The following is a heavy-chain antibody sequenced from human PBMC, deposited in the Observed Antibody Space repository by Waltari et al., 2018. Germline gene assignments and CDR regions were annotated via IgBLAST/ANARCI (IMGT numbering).Heavy chain of an antibody. J-gene: IGHJ5*02. CDR2: ISYDGRTI. D-gene: IGHD2-2*01. CDR1: GFTFSNHA. Sequence: EVQLLESGGGLVQPGGSLRLSCAASGFTFSNHAMSWVRQAPGKGLEWVAVISYDGRTIYSADSVRDRFTISRDNSRNTLYLEMNSLRDEDTAVYYCARGSAGYVRVWDLWGQGTSVTVSS. V-gene: IGHV3-23*01. CDR3: ARGSAGYVRVWDL.